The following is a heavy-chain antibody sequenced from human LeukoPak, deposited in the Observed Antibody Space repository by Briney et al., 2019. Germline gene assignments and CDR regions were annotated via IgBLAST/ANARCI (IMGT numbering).Heavy chain of an antibody. Sequence: SETLSPTCTVSGGSISSGSYYWSWIRQPAGKGLEWIGRIYTSGSTNYNPSLKSRVTISVDTSKNQFSLKLSSVTAADTAVYYCARYYDFWSGPSGFDPWGQGTLVTVSS. CDR2: IYTSGST. D-gene: IGHD3-3*01. V-gene: IGHV4-61*02. CDR1: GGSISSGSYY. J-gene: IGHJ5*02. CDR3: ARYYDFWSGPSGFDP.